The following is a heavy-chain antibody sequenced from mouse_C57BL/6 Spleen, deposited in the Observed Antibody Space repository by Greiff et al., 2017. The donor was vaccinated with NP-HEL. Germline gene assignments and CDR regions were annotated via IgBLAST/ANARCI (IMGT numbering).Heavy chain of an antibody. Sequence: DVHLVESEGGLVQPGSSMKLSCTASGFTFSDYYMAWVRQVPEKGLEWVANINYDGSSTYYLDSLKSRFIISRDNAKNILYLQMSSLKSEDTATYYCARYGSGDWYFDVWGTGTTVTVSS. J-gene: IGHJ1*03. CDR2: INYDGSST. CDR3: ARYGSGDWYFDV. D-gene: IGHD1-1*01. V-gene: IGHV5-16*01. CDR1: GFTFSDYY.